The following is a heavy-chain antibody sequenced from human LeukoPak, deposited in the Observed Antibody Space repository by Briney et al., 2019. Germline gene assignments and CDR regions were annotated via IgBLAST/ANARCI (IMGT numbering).Heavy chain of an antibody. J-gene: IGHJ4*02. CDR3: AAGGTTVTDFDY. Sequence: SETLSLTCAVSGGSISSGGYSWSWLRRPPGKGLEWIGYIYHSGSTYYNPSLKSRVTISVDRSKNQFSLKLSSVTAADTAVYYCAAGGTTVTDFDYWGQGTLVTVSS. CDR1: GGSISSGGYS. D-gene: IGHD4-17*01. V-gene: IGHV4-30-2*01. CDR2: IYHSGST.